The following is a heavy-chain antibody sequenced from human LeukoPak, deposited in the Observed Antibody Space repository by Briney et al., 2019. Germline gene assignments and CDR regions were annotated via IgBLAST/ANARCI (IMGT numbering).Heavy chain of an antibody. Sequence: GGSLRLSCAASGFTVSSNYMSWVRQAPGKGLEWVSVIYSGGSTYYADSVKGRFTISRDNSKNTLYLQMNSLRAEDTAVYYCARRKGSILPNAFDIWGQGTMVTVSS. CDR2: IYSGGST. V-gene: IGHV3-66*01. CDR3: ARRKGSILPNAFDI. J-gene: IGHJ3*02. CDR1: GFTVSSNY.